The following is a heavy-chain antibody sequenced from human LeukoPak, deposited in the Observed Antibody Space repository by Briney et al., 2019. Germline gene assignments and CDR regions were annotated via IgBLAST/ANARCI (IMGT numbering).Heavy chain of an antibody. Sequence: PGGSLRLSCAASGFTFSSYVMSWVRQAPGKGLEWVSSISDSGGNTDYADSVKGRFTISRDNSKNTLFLQMNSLRAEDTAVYYCAKDRQSGEYGDYDLDYWGQGTLVIVSS. CDR2: ISDSGGNT. CDR1: GFTFSSYV. V-gene: IGHV3-23*01. J-gene: IGHJ4*02. CDR3: AKDRQSGEYGDYDLDY. D-gene: IGHD4-17*01.